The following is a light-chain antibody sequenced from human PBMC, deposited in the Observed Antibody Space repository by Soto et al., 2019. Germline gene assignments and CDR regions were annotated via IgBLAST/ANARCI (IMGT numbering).Light chain of an antibody. CDR1: QGISSY. J-gene: IGKJ4*01. CDR3: QHLHSYPLT. V-gene: IGKV1-9*01. Sequence: DIQLTQSPSFLSASVGDRVTITCRASQGISSYLAWYQQKPGKAPKLLIFAASTLHSGVPSRFSGSGSGTEFTLTISSLQHEDFATYYCQHLHSYPLTFGGGTKVEIK. CDR2: AAS.